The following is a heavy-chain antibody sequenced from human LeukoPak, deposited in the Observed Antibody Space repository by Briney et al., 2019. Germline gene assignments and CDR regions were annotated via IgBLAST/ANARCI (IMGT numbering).Heavy chain of an antibody. CDR1: RVTLSNYT. Sequence: GWALRLSCVASRVTLSNYTMSWARQAPGKGVEWVPGICSSGSGGNTYYGDSVKGRFTISRDSSRNTLFLHMNTLRAEDTAIYYCAKDRTVGASYWCFDLWGRGTLVTVSS. V-gene: IGHV3-23*01. CDR2: ICSSGSGGNT. J-gene: IGHJ2*01. CDR3: AKDRTVGASYWCFDL. D-gene: IGHD1-26*01.